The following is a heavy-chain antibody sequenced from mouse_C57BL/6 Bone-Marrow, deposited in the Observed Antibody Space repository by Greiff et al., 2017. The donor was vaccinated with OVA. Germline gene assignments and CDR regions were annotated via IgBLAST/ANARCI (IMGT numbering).Heavy chain of an antibody. CDR2: IYPSDSET. V-gene: IGHV1-61*01. CDR1: GYTFTSYW. Sequence: QVQLKQPGAELVRPGSSVKLSCKASGYTFTSYWMDWVKQRPGQGLEWIGNIYPSDSETHYNQKFKDKATLTVDKSSSTAYMLLSSLTSEDSAVYYCAREFYYGNYWGQGTTLTVSS. J-gene: IGHJ2*01. D-gene: IGHD2-1*01. CDR3: AREFYYGNY.